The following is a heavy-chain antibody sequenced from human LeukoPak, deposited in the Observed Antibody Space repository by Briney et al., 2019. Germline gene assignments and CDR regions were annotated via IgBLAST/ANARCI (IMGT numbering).Heavy chain of an antibody. J-gene: IGHJ4*02. CDR2: ISSSSYI. CDR1: GFSFSSFS. CDR3: ARGLDNYGYKFDY. D-gene: IGHD5-18*01. V-gene: IGHV3-21*06. Sequence: GGSLRLSCAASGFSFSSFSMNWVRQAPGKGLEWVSSISSSSYIYYADSVKGRFTISRDNAENSLYLQMNSLRAEDTAVYYCARGLDNYGYKFDYWGQGTLVTVSS.